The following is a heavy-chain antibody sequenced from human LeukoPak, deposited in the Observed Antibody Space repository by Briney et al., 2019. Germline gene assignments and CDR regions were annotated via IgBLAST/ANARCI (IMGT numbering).Heavy chain of an antibody. CDR1: GGTFSSYA. Sequence: SVKVSCKASGGTFSSYAINWVRQAPGQGLEWMGGIIPIFGTSHYAQKFQGIVTITTDESTSTDYMELRSLRYEDTAVYYCARDRSEGGWPDAFDIWGQGTMVTVSS. D-gene: IGHD1-26*01. V-gene: IGHV1-69*05. CDR2: IIPIFGTS. CDR3: ARDRSEGGWPDAFDI. J-gene: IGHJ3*02.